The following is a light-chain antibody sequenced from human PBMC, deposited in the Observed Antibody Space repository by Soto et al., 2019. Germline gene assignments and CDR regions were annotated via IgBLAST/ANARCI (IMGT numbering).Light chain of an antibody. Sequence: EIVLTQSPGTLSLSPGERATLSCRASQSVRNNYLAWYQQKPGQAPRLLIYGASSRATGIPARFSGSGSGTDFTLTISRLEPEDFAVYYCQQYGSTPEMFGQGTKVELK. CDR1: QSVRNNY. J-gene: IGKJ1*01. V-gene: IGKV3-20*01. CDR2: GAS. CDR3: QQYGSTPEM.